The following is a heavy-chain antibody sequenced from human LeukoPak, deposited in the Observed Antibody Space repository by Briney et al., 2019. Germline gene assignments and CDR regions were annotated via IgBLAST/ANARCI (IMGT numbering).Heavy chain of an antibody. CDR1: GFTFSSYS. J-gene: IGHJ5*02. Sequence: GGSLRLSCAASGFTFSSYSMNWVRQAPGKGLEWVSYISRSSSSIYYADSVKGRFTISRDNAKNSLYLQMNSLRAEDTAVHYCAREPADFGDNWFDPWGQGTLVTVSS. CDR2: ISRSSSSI. D-gene: IGHD3-3*01. V-gene: IGHV3-48*01. CDR3: AREPADFGDNWFDP.